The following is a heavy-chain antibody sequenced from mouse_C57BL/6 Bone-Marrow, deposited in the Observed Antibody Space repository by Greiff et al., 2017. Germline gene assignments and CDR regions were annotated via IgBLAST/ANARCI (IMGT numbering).Heavy chain of an antibody. CDR1: GYTFTDYY. Sequence: EVQPQQSGPELVKPGASVKISCKASGYTFTDYYMNWVKQSHGKSLEWIGDINPNNGGTSYNQKFKGKATLTVDKSSSTAYMELRSLTSEDSAVYYCAREPPAYWGQGTLVTVSA. CDR3: AREPPAY. J-gene: IGHJ3*01. CDR2: INPNNGGT. V-gene: IGHV1-26*01. D-gene: IGHD6-1*01.